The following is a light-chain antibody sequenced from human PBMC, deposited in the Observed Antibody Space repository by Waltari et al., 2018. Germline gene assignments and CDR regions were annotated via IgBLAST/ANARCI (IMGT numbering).Light chain of an antibody. V-gene: IGKV3-20*01. CDR1: PCVSRS. J-gene: IGKJ1*01. CDR2: GAS. CDR3: QHYVRLPAT. Sequence: IVLTQSPGTLSLSPGESATLPCRASPCVSRSLAWYQQKPGQAPKLLIYGASTRATGIPDRFTGSGSGTDFSLTISSLEPEDFAIYFCQHYVRLPATFGQGTKVEIK.